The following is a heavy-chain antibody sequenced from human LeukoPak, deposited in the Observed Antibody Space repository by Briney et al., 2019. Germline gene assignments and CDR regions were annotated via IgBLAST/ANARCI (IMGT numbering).Heavy chain of an antibody. V-gene: IGHV1-2*02. J-gene: IGHJ6*03. D-gene: IGHD6-13*01. CDR3: ARDRAAAGTEPHYYYYMDV. CDR1: GGTFSSYA. Sequence: ASVKVSCKASGGTFSSYAISWVRQAPGQGLEWMGWINPNSGGTNYAQKFQGRVTMTRDTSISTAYMELSRLRSDDTAVYYCARDRAAAGTEPHYYYYMDVWGKGTTVTISS. CDR2: INPNSGGT.